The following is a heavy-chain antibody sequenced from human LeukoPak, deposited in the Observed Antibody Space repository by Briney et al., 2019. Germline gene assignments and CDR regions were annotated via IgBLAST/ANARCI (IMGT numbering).Heavy chain of an antibody. CDR2: IHFSGST. CDR3: ARDYRHYYFDY. D-gene: IGHD4-11*01. Sequence: PSETLSLTCTVSGYSISSGFYWGWIRQPPGMGLEWIGNIHFSGSTHYNPSLKSRVTISVDTSNNQFSLKLSSVTAADAAVYYCARDYRHYYFDYWGQGTLVTVSS. J-gene: IGHJ4*02. V-gene: IGHV4-38-2*02. CDR1: GYSISSGFY.